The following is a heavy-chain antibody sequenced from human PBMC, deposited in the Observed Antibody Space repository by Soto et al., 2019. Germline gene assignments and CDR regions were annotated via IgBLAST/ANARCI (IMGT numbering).Heavy chain of an antibody. J-gene: IGHJ6*02. V-gene: IGHV4-4*07. CDR3: ARDREAGYNFYYCMDV. D-gene: IGHD6-19*01. CDR2: IYTSASI. CDR1: GADINTYS. Sequence: PSETLSLTCSVSGADINTYSWTWIRQPAGKGLEWIGRIYTSASINYNPSLRGRVTLSVGTSTNQVSLKLASVTAADTAVYYCARDREAGYNFYYCMDVWGQGTTVTV.